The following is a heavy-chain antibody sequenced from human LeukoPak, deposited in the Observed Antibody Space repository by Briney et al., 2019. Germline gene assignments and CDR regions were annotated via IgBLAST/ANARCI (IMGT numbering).Heavy chain of an antibody. V-gene: IGHV3-21*01. J-gene: IGHJ4*02. CDR3: ARAYCGGDCYTFDY. CDR1: GFTFSSYS. CDR2: ISSSSSYI. D-gene: IGHD2-21*02. Sequence: PGGSLRLSCAACGFTFSSYSMNWVRQAPGKGLEWVSSISSSSSYIYYADSVKSRFTISRDNAKNSLYLQMNSLRAEDTAVYYCARAYCGGDCYTFDYWGQGTLVTVSS.